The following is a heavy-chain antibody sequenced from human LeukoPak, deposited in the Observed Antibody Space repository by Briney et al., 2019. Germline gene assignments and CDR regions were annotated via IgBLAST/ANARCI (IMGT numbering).Heavy chain of an antibody. J-gene: IGHJ3*02. Sequence: PSETLSLTCAVSGDSISSTKWWSWVRQPPGKGLEWIGEIYHSESTNYNPSLKSRVTISVDKSKNQFSLKLSSVTAADTAVYYCARPFRGSKSDIWGQGTMVTVSS. D-gene: IGHD3-10*01. V-gene: IGHV4-4*02. CDR3: ARPFRGSKSDI. CDR1: GDSISSTKW. CDR2: IYHSEST.